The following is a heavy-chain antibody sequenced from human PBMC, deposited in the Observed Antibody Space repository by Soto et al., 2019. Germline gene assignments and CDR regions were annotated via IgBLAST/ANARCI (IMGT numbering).Heavy chain of an antibody. J-gene: IGHJ6*03. CDR1: GFTFSSYG. CDR2: IWYDGSNK. V-gene: IGHV3-33*01. Sequence: QVQLVESGGGVVQPGRSLRLSCAASGFTFSSYGMHWVRQAPGKGLVWVAVIWYDGSNKYYADSVKGRFTISRDNSKNTLYLQMNSLRAEDTAVYYCARGREGYCSGGSCYYYYMDVWGKGTTVTVSS. D-gene: IGHD2-15*01. CDR3: ARGREGYCSGGSCYYYYMDV.